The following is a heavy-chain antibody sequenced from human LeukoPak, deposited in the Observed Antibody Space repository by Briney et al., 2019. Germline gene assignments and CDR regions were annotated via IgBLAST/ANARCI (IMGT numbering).Heavy chain of an antibody. Sequence: SETLSLTCTVSGGSTSSYYWRWIRQPAGKGLEWIGRIYTSGSTNYNPSLKSRVTMSVDTSKNQFSLKLSSVTAADTAVYYCARESYYGGSGPFDYWGQGTLVTVSS. CDR1: GGSTSSYY. D-gene: IGHD3-10*01. J-gene: IGHJ4*02. CDR2: IYTSGST. CDR3: ARESYYGGSGPFDY. V-gene: IGHV4-4*07.